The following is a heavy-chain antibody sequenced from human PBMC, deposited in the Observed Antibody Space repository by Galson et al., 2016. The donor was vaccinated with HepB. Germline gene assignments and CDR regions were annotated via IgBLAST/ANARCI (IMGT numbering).Heavy chain of an antibody. D-gene: IGHD6-19*01. V-gene: IGHV3-33*06. CDR2: IWSDGSNA. Sequence: SLRLSCAASGFTFRAYGMHWVRQAPGKGLEWVAIIWSDGSNAYYGDSVKSRFTISRDNSENTVYLQMNSLRVDDTALYYCAKGSQYSSGWYYLDHWGQGIVVTVSS. J-gene: IGHJ4*02. CDR1: GFTFRAYG. CDR3: AKGSQYSSGWYYLDH.